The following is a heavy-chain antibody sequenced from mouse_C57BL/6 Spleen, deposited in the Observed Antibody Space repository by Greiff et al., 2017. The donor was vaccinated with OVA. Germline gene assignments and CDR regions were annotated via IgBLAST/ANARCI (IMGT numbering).Heavy chain of an antibody. V-gene: IGHV5-9*01. D-gene: IGHD4-1*01. J-gene: IGHJ1*03. CDR3: ARHGNFDV. CDR1: GFTFSSYT. CDR2: ISGGGGNT. Sequence: EVKLMESGGGLVKPGGSLKLSCAASGFTFSSYTMSWVRQTPEKRLEWVATISGGGGNTYYPDSVKGRFTISRDNAKNTLYLRMRSVGSEDTDLDYWARHGNFDVWGTGTTVTVSS.